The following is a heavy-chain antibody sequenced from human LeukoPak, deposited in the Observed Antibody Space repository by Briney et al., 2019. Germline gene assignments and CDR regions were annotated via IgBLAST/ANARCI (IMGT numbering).Heavy chain of an antibody. CDR3: ARSVGSYYYYYYMDV. Sequence: SETLSLTCTVSGGSISSSSYYWGWIRQPPGKGLEWIGNIYYSGSTYYNPSLKSRVTISVDTSKNQFSLKLSSVTAADTAVYYCARSVGSYYYYYYMDVWGKGTTVTVSS. CDR1: GGSISSSSYY. V-gene: IGHV4-39*07. J-gene: IGHJ6*03. D-gene: IGHD1-26*01. CDR2: IYYSGST.